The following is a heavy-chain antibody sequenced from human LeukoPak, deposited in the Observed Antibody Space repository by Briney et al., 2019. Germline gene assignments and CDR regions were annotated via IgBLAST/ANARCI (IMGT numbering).Heavy chain of an antibody. Sequence: GGSLRLSCAASRFFFSSYCLPWVRQAPGKGLEWLAVISSDGSNKYYADSVKGRFTISRDNAKNSLYLQMNSLRADDTAVYYCGREPGLAVADYWGQGTLVTVSS. CDR1: RFFFSSYC. D-gene: IGHD6-19*01. CDR2: ISSDGSNK. J-gene: IGHJ4*02. CDR3: GREPGLAVADY. V-gene: IGHV3-30-3*01.